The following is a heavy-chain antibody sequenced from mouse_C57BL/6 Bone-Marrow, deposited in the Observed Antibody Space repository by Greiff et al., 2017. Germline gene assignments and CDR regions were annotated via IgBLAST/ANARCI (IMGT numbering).Heavy chain of an antibody. CDR3: ARWGSSQAWFAY. CDR1: GYTFTNYW. CDR2: LYPGGGYT. D-gene: IGHD1-1*01. Sequence: QVQLQQSGAELVRPGTSVKMSCKASGYTFTNYWLGWAKQRPGHGLEWIGDLYPGGGYTNYNEKFKGKATLTADKSSSTAYMQFSSLTSEDSAIYYCARWGSSQAWFAYWGQGTLVTVSA. V-gene: IGHV1-63*01. J-gene: IGHJ3*01.